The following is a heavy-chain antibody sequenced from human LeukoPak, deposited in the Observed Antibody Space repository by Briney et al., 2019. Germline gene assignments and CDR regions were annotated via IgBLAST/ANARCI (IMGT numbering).Heavy chain of an antibody. V-gene: IGHV3-23*01. CDR1: GFTFSSYA. Sequence: GGSLRLSCAASGFTFSSYAMSWVRQAPGKGLEWVSAISGSGGSTYYADSVKGRFTISRDNSKNTLYLQMNSLRDEDTAVYYCARDWFHAIDYWGQGTLVTVSS. CDR3: ARDWFHAIDY. J-gene: IGHJ4*02. D-gene: IGHD2/OR15-2a*01. CDR2: ISGSGGST.